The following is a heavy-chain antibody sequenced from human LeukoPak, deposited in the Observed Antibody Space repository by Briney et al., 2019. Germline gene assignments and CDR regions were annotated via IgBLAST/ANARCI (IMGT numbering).Heavy chain of an antibody. J-gene: IGHJ3*02. CDR1: GYSISSGYY. V-gene: IGHV4-38-2*02. CDR2: IYHIGST. CDR3: ARGSYLYYYDSSGYRYAFDI. Sequence: SETLSLTCTVSGYSISSGYYWGWIRQPPGRGLEWIGSIYHIGSTYYNPSLKSRATISVDTSKNQFSLKLSSVTAADTAVYYCARGSYLYYYDSSGYRYAFDIWGQGTMVTVSS. D-gene: IGHD3-22*01.